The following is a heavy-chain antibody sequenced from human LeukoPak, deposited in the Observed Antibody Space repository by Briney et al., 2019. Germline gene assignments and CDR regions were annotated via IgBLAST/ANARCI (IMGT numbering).Heavy chain of an antibody. CDR1: GGSISSGDYY. CDR3: ARERIAELVDY. D-gene: IGHD6-13*01. J-gene: IGHJ4*02. CDR2: IYYSGST. V-gene: IGHV4-30-4*01. Sequence: SETLSLTCTVSGGSISSGDYYWSWIRQPPGKGLEWIGYIYYSGSTYYNPSLKSRVTISVDTSKNQFSLKLSSVTAADTAVYYCARERIAELVDYWGQGTLVTVCS.